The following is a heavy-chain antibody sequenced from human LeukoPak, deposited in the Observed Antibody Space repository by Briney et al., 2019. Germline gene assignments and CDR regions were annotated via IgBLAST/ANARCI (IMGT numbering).Heavy chain of an antibody. CDR3: ARDRGSYYYDSSGFDP. Sequence: NPSETLSLTCTVSGGSISSYYWSWIRQPPGKGLEWVGYIYYRGSPNYNPSLKSRVTISVDTSKNQFSLKLSSVTAADTAVYYCARDRGSYYYDSSGFDPWGQGTLVTVSS. D-gene: IGHD3-22*01. V-gene: IGHV4-59*01. CDR2: IYYRGSP. J-gene: IGHJ5*02. CDR1: GGSISSYY.